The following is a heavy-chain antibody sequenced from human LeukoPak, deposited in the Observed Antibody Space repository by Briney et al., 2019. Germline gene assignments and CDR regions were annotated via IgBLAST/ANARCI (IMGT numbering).Heavy chain of an antibody. CDR1: GITVSQSD. CDR2: IYTDGAT. CDR3: ARDSAGSKPWVEFHP. D-gene: IGHD3-10*01. V-gene: IGHV3-66*02. J-gene: IGHJ5*02. Sequence: GGSLRLSCAISGITVSQSDMSWVRQAPGRGLEWVSLIYTDGATHYADSVKGRFTISRDTSKNTVYLEMRNLRPEDTAVYFCARDSAGSKPWVEFHPWGQGTLVTVSS.